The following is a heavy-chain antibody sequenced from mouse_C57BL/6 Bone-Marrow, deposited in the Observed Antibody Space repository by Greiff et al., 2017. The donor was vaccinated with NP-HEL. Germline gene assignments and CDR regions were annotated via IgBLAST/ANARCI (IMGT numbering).Heavy chain of an antibody. V-gene: IGHV10-3*01. CDR1: GFTFNTYA. D-gene: IGHD1-1*01. J-gene: IGHJ4*01. CDR2: IRSKSSNYAT. Sequence: GGGLVQPKGSLKLSCAASGFTFNTYAMHWVRQAPGKGLEWVARIRSKSSNYATYYADSVKDRFTISRDDSQSMLYLQMNNLKTEDTAMYYCVSPLITTVVAPYAMDYWGQGTSVTVSS. CDR3: VSPLITTVVAPYAMDY.